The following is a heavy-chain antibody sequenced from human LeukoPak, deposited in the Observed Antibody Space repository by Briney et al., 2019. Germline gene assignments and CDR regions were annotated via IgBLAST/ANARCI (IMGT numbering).Heavy chain of an antibody. CDR2: IYTSGST. CDR1: GGSISSYY. D-gene: IGHD3-10*01. V-gene: IGHV4-4*07. Sequence: PSETLSLTCTVSGGSISSYYWSWIRQPAGKGLEWIGRIYTSGSTNYNPSLKSRVTTSVDTSKNQFSLKPSSVTAADTAVYYCARAYYYGSGSINWFDPWGQGTLVTVSS. J-gene: IGHJ5*02. CDR3: ARAYYYGSGSINWFDP.